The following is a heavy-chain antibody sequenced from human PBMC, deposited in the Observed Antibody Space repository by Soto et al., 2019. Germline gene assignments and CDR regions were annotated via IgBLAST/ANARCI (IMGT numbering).Heavy chain of an antibody. CDR3: ATDMVRGANWLDP. Sequence: GGSLRLSCAASGFTFSSYGMHWVRQAPGKGLEWVAVIWYDGSNKYYADSVKGRFTISRDNAKKSLYLQMNSLRDDDTAVYYGATDMVRGANWLDPWGQGTLVTVSS. CDR2: IWYDGSNK. CDR1: GFTFSSYG. V-gene: IGHV3-33*01. D-gene: IGHD3-10*01. J-gene: IGHJ5*02.